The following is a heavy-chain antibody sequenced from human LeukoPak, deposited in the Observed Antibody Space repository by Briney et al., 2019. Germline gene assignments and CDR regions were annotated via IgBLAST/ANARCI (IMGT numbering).Heavy chain of an antibody. V-gene: IGHV3-21*04. CDR3: ARDFWGSGQGGFDY. Sequence: KSGGSLRRSCVASGFIFSSYTMNWVRQAPGKGLEWVSSITSSSSYIYYADSVMGRFTISRDNANNSLYLQMNSLRAEDTALYYCARDFWGSGQGGFDYWGQGTLVTVSS. D-gene: IGHD3-10*01. CDR1: GFIFSSYT. CDR2: ITSSSSYI. J-gene: IGHJ4*02.